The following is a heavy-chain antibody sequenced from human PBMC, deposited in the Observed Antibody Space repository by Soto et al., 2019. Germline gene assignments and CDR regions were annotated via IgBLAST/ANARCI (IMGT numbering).Heavy chain of an antibody. CDR3: ARLNAFAI. V-gene: IGHV4-34*01. J-gene: IGHJ3*02. Sequence: PSESLSLTSAVNGGSFSGYYWGRIRQPPGKGKEWIREINHSGSTNYNPSLKRRVTISVDTSKNKFSLKQSPVTAADTAIYYYARLNAFAIWRQATMDTAS. CDR1: GGSFSGYY. CDR2: INHSGST.